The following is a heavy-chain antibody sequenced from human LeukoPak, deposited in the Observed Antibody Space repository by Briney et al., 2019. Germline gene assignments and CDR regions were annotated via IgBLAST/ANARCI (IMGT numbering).Heavy chain of an antibody. Sequence: GGSLRLSCLTSGFTFSTNAMSWVRQAPGKGLEWVAVVSYDGDFKLYGDSVKGRFTISRDNSQNMLFLQMNDLRPQDAATYFCARDPYSHDSSGFSYFLQYWGQGTVVTVSS. CDR2: VSYDGDFK. CDR1: GFTFSTNA. V-gene: IGHV3-30-3*01. CDR3: ARDPYSHDSSGFSYFLQY. D-gene: IGHD6-19*01. J-gene: IGHJ4*02.